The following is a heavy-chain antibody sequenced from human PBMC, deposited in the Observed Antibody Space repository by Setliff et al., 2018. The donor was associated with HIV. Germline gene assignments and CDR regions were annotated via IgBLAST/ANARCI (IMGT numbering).Heavy chain of an antibody. Sequence: SETLSLTCTVSGDSVSTDYWTWIRQPPGKGLEWIGYIYTSGSTNYNPSLKSRVTISVDTSKNQFSLKLSSVTAADTAVYFCARQTYYYDNSGHNWFDPWGQGTLVTVSS. CDR3: ARQTYYYDNSGHNWFDP. CDR2: IYTSGST. J-gene: IGHJ5*02. CDR1: GDSVSTDY. V-gene: IGHV4-4*09. D-gene: IGHD3-22*01.